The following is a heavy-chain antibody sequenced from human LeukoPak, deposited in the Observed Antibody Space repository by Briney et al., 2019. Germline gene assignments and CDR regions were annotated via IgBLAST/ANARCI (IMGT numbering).Heavy chain of an antibody. CDR3: ARVRGYYDSSGYSNY. CDR1: GYTFTSYG. Sequence: ASVKVSCKASGYTFTSYGISWVRQAPGQGLEWMGWISAYNGNTNYAQKLQGRVTMATDTSTSTAYMELRSLRSDDTAVYYCARVRGYYDSSGYSNYWGQGTLVTVSS. D-gene: IGHD3-22*01. V-gene: IGHV1-18*01. CDR2: ISAYNGNT. J-gene: IGHJ4*02.